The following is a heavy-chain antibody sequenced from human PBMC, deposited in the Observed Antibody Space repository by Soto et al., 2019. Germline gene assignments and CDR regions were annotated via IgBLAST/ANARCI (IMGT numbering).Heavy chain of an antibody. D-gene: IGHD2-8*01. V-gene: IGHV1-69*01. J-gene: IGHJ5*02. CDR3: ARESCTNGVCYWVGNWFDP. CDR1: GGTFSSYA. Sequence: QVQLVQSGAEVKKPGSSVKVSCKAAGGTFSSYAISWVRQAPGQGLEWMGGIIPIFGTANYAHKFQGRVTITADESTSTAYLELSSLRSEDTAVYYCARESCTNGVCYWVGNWFDPWGQGTLVTVSS. CDR2: IIPIFGTA.